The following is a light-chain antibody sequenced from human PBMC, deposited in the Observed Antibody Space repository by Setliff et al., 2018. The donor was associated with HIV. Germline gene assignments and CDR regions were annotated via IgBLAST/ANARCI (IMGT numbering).Light chain of an antibody. V-gene: IGLV2-14*01. CDR3: SSYRSSDTGV. CDR1: SSDVGGYSY. Sequence: QSALAQPASVSGSPGQSITISCTGTSSDVGGYSYVSWYQQHPGKAPKLIIYEVRNRPSGVSNRFSGSKSGNTASLTISGLQAEDEADYYCSSYRSSDTGVFGTGTKV. J-gene: IGLJ1*01. CDR2: EVR.